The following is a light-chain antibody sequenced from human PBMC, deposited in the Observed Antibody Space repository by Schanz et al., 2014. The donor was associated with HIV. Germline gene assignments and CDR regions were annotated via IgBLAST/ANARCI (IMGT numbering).Light chain of an antibody. Sequence: QSALTQPASVSGSPGQSITISCTGPNRDFGIYELISWYQHHPGKAPKLIIFEVAKRPSGVSDRFSGSKSGNTASLTISGLQAEDEADYYCCSYVAVTSRHVLFGGGTKLTVL. V-gene: IGLV2-23*02. CDR3: CSYVAVTSRHVL. CDR1: NRDFGIYEL. CDR2: EVA. J-gene: IGLJ2*01.